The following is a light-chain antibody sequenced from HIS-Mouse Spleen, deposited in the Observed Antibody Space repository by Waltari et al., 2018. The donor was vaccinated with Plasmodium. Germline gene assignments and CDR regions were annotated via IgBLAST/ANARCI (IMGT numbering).Light chain of an antibody. J-gene: IGLJ3*02. CDR2: YYSYSDK. CDR1: SDINVGGYN. Sequence: QPVLTQPPSSSASPGESARLTCPFPSDINVGGYNSYWYQHKQGSAPSNLLYYYSYSDKGKGSGVPSRFSGSKDASANTGILLIAGLEYEDEADYYCMIWPSNASGVFGGGTKLTVL. CDR3: MIWPSNASGV. V-gene: IGLV5-37*01.